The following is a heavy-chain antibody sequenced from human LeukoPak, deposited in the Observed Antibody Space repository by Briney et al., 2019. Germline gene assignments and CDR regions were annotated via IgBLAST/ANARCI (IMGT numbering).Heavy chain of an antibody. CDR2: INPSGTGT. J-gene: IGHJ4*02. Sequence: ASVKVSCKASGYTITNNYMHWVRQAPGQGLEWMGVINPSGTGTSYAQKFQGRITMSRDTSTSTAYMELSSLRSEDTAVYYCARTYYYDSSGYSLDRFDYWGQGTLVTVSS. D-gene: IGHD3-22*01. V-gene: IGHV1-46*01. CDR1: GYTITNNY. CDR3: ARTYYYDSSGYSLDRFDY.